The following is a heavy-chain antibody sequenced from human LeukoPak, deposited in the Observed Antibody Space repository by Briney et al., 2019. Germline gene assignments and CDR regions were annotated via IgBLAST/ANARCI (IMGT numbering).Heavy chain of an antibody. CDR1: GFSFDDLG. CDR2: INWNGAST. Sequence: HPGGSLRLSCAASGFSFDDLGMTWVRQVPGKGLEWVAGINWNGASTGYADSVRGRFTISRDNAKNSLYLQMNSLRAEDTALYYCARAVCPTIKFCDSSYFMDVWGKGTTVNVS. J-gene: IGHJ6*03. CDR3: ARAVCPTIKFCDSSYFMDV. V-gene: IGHV3-20*04. D-gene: IGHD6-6*01.